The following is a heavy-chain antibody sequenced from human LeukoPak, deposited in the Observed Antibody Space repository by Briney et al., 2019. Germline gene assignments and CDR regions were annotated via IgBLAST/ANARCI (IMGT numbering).Heavy chain of an antibody. J-gene: IGHJ4*02. CDR1: GFTFSSYA. V-gene: IGHV3-23*01. D-gene: IGHD2-21*02. CDR3: AKDHDVVVVTATDY. Sequence: GGSLRLSCAASGFTFSSYAMGWVRQAPGKGLEWVSAISGSGGSTYYADSVKGRFTISRDNSKNTLYLQMNSLRAEDTAVYYCAKDHDVVVVTATDYWGQGTLVTVSS. CDR2: ISGSGGST.